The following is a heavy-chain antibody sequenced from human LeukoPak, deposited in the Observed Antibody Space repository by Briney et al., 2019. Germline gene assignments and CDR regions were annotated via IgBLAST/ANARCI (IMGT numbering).Heavy chain of an antibody. Sequence: GGSLRLSCAASGFTFSSYAMSWVRQAPGKGLEWVSAISGSGGSTYYADSVKGRFTISRDNSKNTLYLQMNSLRAEDTAVYYCAIGGVYCGGDCDTFDYWGQGTLVTVSS. CDR3: AIGGVYCGGDCDTFDY. CDR2: ISGSGGST. J-gene: IGHJ4*02. D-gene: IGHD2-21*02. V-gene: IGHV3-23*01. CDR1: GFTFSSYA.